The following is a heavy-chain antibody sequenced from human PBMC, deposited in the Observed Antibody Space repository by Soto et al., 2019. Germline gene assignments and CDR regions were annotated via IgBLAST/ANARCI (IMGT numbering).Heavy chain of an antibody. CDR3: TRGGDILAGYYDYGMDV. Sequence: QVQLVQSGAEVKKPGASVKVSCKASGYTFTSYDINWVRQATGQGLEWMGWMNPNSGNTGYAQKFQGRVTMTRNTFISTAYMDQSSLRSESTALYYSTRGGDILAGYYDYGMDVWAQGTTVTVCS. D-gene: IGHD3-9*01. CDR2: MNPNSGNT. CDR1: GYTFTSYD. J-gene: IGHJ6*01. V-gene: IGHV1-8*01.